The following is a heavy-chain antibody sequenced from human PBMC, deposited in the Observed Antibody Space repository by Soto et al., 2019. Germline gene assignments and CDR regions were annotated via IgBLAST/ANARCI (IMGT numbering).Heavy chain of an antibody. V-gene: IGHV1-3*01. J-gene: IGHJ4*02. D-gene: IGHD5-18*01. CDR2: INAGNGNT. CDR3: AGARGYSTEYFDY. Sequence: ASVKVSCKASGYTFTSYAMHWVRQAPGQRLEWMGWINAGNGNTKYSQKFQGRVTITRDTSASTAYMELSSLRSEDTAVYYCAGARGYSTEYFDYWGQGTLVTVSS. CDR1: GYTFTSYA.